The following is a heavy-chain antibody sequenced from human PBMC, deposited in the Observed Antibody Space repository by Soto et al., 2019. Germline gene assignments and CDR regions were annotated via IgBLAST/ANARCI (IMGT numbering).Heavy chain of an antibody. CDR2: IIPIFGTA. V-gene: IGHV1-69*01. CDR3: ARGRKPTDYYYYGMDV. CDR1: GGPFSSYA. Sequence: QVQLVQSGAEVKKPGSAVKVSCKASGGPFSSYAISWVRQAPGQGLEWMGGIIPIFGTANYAQKFQGRVTITADESTSTAYMELSSRRSEDTAVYYCARGRKPTDYYYYGMDVWGQGTTVTVSS. J-gene: IGHJ6*02.